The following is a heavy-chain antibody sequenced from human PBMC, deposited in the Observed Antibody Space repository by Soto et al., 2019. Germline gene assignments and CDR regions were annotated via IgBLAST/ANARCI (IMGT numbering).Heavy chain of an antibody. V-gene: IGHV1-18*01. Sequence: GASVKVSCIASGYTSTSYRISWVPLAPGQRLELMGWISAYNGNTNHVQKPPATVTMTTDTSMITANMDLRSVRSDYTAVYYCARDRHYYDSSGYTVGWFDPWGQGTLVTVSS. CDR3: ARDRHYYDSSGYTVGWFDP. CDR1: GYTSTSYR. J-gene: IGHJ5*02. CDR2: ISAYNGNT. D-gene: IGHD3-22*01.